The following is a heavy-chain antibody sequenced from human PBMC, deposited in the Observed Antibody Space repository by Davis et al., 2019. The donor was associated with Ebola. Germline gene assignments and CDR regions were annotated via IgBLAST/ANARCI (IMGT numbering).Heavy chain of an antibody. V-gene: IGHV3-7*03. D-gene: IGHD3/OR15-3a*01. CDR3: ASGDGRGRSYDMDV. J-gene: IGHJ6*02. Sequence: GGSLRLSCAASGFTFSSSWMSWVRQAPGKGLEWVANIKQDGSEKYYVDSVEGRFTISRDNAKNSLFLQMDSLRDEDTALYYCASGDGRGRSYDMDVWGQGTTVTVSS. CDR1: GFTFSSSW. CDR2: IKQDGSEK.